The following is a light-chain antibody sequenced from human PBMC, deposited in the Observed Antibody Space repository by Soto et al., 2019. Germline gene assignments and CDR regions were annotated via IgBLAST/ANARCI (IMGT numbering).Light chain of an antibody. V-gene: IGKV3-11*01. Sequence: EIVLTQSPGTLSLSPGERATLSCRASQNISTYLAWYQQKPGQAPRLLIFDASNRATGIPARFSGSGSWTDFTLTISSLEPEDFAVYYCQQRSNWPPITFGQGTRLENK. J-gene: IGKJ5*01. CDR3: QQRSNWPPIT. CDR2: DAS. CDR1: QNISTY.